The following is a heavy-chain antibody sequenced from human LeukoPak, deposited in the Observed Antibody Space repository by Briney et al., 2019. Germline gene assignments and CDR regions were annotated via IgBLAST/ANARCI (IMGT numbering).Heavy chain of an antibody. CDR2: INHSGST. V-gene: IGHV4-38-2*01. CDR1: GYSSSSVYY. CDR3: ARRFDWLSDDY. J-gene: IGHJ4*02. Sequence: SENLSLTCAGSGYSSSSVYYWRWIRQPPGKGLEWIGSINHSGSTYYNPSLKSPITISIDTSKNQFSLKLGSGTAADTAVYYCARRFDWLSDDYWGQGTLVTVSS. D-gene: IGHD3-9*01.